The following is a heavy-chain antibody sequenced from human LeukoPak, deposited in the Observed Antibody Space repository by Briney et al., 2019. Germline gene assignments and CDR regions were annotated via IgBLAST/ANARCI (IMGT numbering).Heavy chain of an antibody. CDR1: GYTFTSYG. J-gene: IGHJ4*02. D-gene: IGHD6-13*01. Sequence: GASVKVSCKASGYTFTSYGISWVRQAPGQGPEWMGWISAYNGNTNYAQKLQGRVTMTTDTSTSTAYMELRSLRSDDTAVYYCARDRGEGYSSSWEDYWGQGTLVTISS. CDR3: ARDRGEGYSSSWEDY. CDR2: ISAYNGNT. V-gene: IGHV1-18*01.